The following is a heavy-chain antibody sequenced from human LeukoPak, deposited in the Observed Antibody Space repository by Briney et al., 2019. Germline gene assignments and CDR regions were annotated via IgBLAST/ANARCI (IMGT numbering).Heavy chain of an antibody. CDR3: AKDARPYEWEFDY. J-gene: IGHJ4*02. D-gene: IGHD1-26*01. V-gene: IGHV3-23*01. Sequence: PGGSLRLSCAASGFTFSSYAMSWVRQAPGKGLEWVSAISGSGGSTYYAGSVKGRFTISRDNSKNTLYLQMNRLRAEDTAVCYCAKDARPYEWEFDYWGQGTLVTVSS. CDR1: GFTFSSYA. CDR2: ISGSGGST.